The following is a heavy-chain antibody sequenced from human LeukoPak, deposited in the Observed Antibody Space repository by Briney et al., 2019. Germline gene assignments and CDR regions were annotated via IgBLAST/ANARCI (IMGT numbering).Heavy chain of an antibody. J-gene: IGHJ4*02. CDR2: IRYEGSNK. D-gene: IGHD2-2*01. CDR3: ARDYCSSTCCYLHY. Sequence: PGGSLRLSCAASGFTFSNYGMHWVRQAPGKGLEWVAFIRYEGSNKYYADSVKGRFTISRDNSKNTVYLQMNSLRAEDTAVYYCARDYCSSTCCYLHYWGQGTLVIVSS. V-gene: IGHV3-30*02. CDR1: GFTFSNYG.